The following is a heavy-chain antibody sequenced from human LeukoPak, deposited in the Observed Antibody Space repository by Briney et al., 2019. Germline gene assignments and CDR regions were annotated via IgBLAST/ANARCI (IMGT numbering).Heavy chain of an antibody. CDR3: AKDLKWLRFRYFDY. J-gene: IGHJ4*02. V-gene: IGHV3-21*04. Sequence: PGGSLRLSCAASGFTFSSYSMNWVRQAPGKGLEWVSSISSSSSYIYYADSVKGRFTISRDNAKNSLYLQMNSLRAEDTAVYYCAKDLKWLRFRYFDYWGQGTLVTVSS. CDR2: ISSSSSYI. CDR1: GFTFSSYS. D-gene: IGHD5-12*01.